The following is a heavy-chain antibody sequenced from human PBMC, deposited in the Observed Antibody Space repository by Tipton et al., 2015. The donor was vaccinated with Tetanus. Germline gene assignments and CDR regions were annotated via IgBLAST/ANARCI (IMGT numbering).Heavy chain of an antibody. Sequence: RLVQSGAELRKPGESLKISCKGSGYSFNNFWIGWVRQKPGKGLEWMGIIYPGDSDTRYSPSFQGHVPISADRSNSTAYLQWSSLKASDTAMYYCARHRAGTFASWFDPWGQGTLVTVSS. J-gene: IGHJ5*02. D-gene: IGHD2/OR15-2a*01. V-gene: IGHV5-51*01. CDR3: ARHRAGTFASWFDP. CDR1: GYSFNNFW. CDR2: IYPGDSDT.